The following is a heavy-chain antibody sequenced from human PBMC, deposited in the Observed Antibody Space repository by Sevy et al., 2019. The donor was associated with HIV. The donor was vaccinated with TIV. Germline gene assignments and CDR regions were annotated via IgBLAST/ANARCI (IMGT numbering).Heavy chain of an antibody. V-gene: IGHV3-23*01. CDR2: FTGSGGST. D-gene: IGHD3-3*01. CDR3: AKASWLDFWGAYRGFDP. J-gene: IGHJ5*02. Sequence: GGSLRLSCAASGFTFASYGMSWVRQAPGKGLEWVSGFTGSGGSTNYADSVKGRFTISRDNSRNTLYLQMNSLRAKDTAISFCAKASWLDFWGAYRGFDPWGQGTLVTVSS. CDR1: GFTFASYG.